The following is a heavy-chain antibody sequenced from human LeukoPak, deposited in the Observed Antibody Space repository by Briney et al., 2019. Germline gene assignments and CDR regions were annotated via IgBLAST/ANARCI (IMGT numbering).Heavy chain of an antibody. CDR1: GGLFSGYY. CDR2: INHSGYT. Sequence: SETLTLTCAVYGGLFSGYYWSWIRQPPGKGLEGIREINHSGYTNYNPSLKSRVTISLDPSKKQVSLKLSSVTAADMGACYCARGCQNYYDSSGYYYPFDDWGQGTLVTVSS. CDR3: ARGCQNYYDSSGYYYPFDD. J-gene: IGHJ4*02. D-gene: IGHD3-22*01. V-gene: IGHV4-34*01.